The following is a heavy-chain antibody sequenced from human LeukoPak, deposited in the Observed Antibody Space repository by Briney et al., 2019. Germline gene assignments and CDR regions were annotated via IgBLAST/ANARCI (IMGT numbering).Heavy chain of an antibody. CDR1: GFTFSTYS. CDR2: ISSGSNTI. V-gene: IGHV3-48*01. J-gene: IGHJ3*02. Sequence: PGGSLRLSCAASGFTFSTYSMNWVRQAPGKGLEWVSYISSGSNTIDYADSVKGRFTISRDNAKNSLYLQTNSLRAEDTAAYYCARETYYAYDIWGQGTMVTVSS. D-gene: IGHD3-10*01. CDR3: ARETYYAYDI.